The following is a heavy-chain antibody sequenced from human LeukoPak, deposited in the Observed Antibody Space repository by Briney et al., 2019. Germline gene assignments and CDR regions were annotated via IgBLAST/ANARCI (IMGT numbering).Heavy chain of an antibody. CDR3: ARLQLYYYDSSGYYSPLDY. CDR1: GYSFTSYW. V-gene: IGHV5-51*01. Sequence: GESLKISCKGSGYSFTSYWIGWVRQMPGKGLEWMGIIYPGDSDTRYSPSFQGQVTISADRSISTAYLQWSSLKASDTAMYYCARLQLYYYDSSGYYSPLDYWGQGILVTVSS. CDR2: IYPGDSDT. D-gene: IGHD3-22*01. J-gene: IGHJ4*02.